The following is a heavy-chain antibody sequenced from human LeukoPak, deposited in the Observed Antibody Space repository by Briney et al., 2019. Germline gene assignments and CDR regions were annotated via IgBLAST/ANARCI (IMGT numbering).Heavy chain of an antibody. CDR3: ARDAQYYDFWSGYSY. J-gene: IGHJ4*02. CDR2: ISSSSSYI. V-gene: IGHV3-21*01. Sequence: GGSLRLSCAASGFPFNSYSMNWVRQAPGKGLEWVSSISSSSSYIYYPDSVKGRFTISRDNAKNSLYLQMNSLRAEDTAVYYCARDAQYYDFWSGYSYWGQGTLVTVSS. CDR1: GFPFNSYS. D-gene: IGHD3-3*01.